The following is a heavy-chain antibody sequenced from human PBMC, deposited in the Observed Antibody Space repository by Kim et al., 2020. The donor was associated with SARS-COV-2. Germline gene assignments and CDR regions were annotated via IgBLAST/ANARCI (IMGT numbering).Heavy chain of an antibody. J-gene: IGHJ6*02. CDR1: GFTFSNYW. CDR3: ARDKGLTMDV. CDR2: IHSAGSST. Sequence: GGSLRLSCVASGFTFSNYWMHWVRQAPGKGLLWVSHIHSAGSSTTYADSVKGRFSISRDNAKNTLYLQMNSLRAEDTAVYYCARDKGLTMDVWGQGTTVTVSS. V-gene: IGHV3-74*01.